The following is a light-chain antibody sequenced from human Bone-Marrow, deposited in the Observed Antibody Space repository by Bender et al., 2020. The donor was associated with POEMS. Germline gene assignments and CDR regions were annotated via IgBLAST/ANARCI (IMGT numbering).Light chain of an antibody. CDR2: RNN. Sequence: QAGLTQPPSVSKGLRQTATLTCTGNSNNVGNQGVAWLQQHQGHPPKLLSYRNNSRPSGISERLSASRSGNTASLTIAGLQPEDEADYYCSAWDSSLSAWVFGGGTKVTVL. J-gene: IGLJ3*02. V-gene: IGLV10-54*01. CDR3: SAWDSSLSAWV. CDR1: SNNVGNQG.